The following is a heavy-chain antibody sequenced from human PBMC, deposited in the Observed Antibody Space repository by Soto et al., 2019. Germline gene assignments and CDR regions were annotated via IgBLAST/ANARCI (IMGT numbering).Heavy chain of an antibody. Sequence: QVQLVESGGGVVQPVRTLRLSCAASGFTFNIHGMHWVRQAPGKGLEWVAVVWSDGNHKFYADSVRGRFTISRDNSKNNLDLQVDSLRVEDTGVYYCVREGPISGTGAFDIWGQGTKVTVSS. D-gene: IGHD6-25*01. V-gene: IGHV3-33*01. CDR1: GFTFNIHG. CDR2: VWSDGNHK. J-gene: IGHJ3*02. CDR3: VREGPISGTGAFDI.